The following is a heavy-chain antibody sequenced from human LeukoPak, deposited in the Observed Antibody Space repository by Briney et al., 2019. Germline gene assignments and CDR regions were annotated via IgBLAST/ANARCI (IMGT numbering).Heavy chain of an antibody. CDR1: GGSFSGYY. CDR3: ARGVLAYCGGDCYPHIDY. J-gene: IGHJ4*02. Sequence: SETLSLTCAVYGGSFSGYYWSWIRQPPGKGLEWIGSIYYSGSTYYNPSLKSRVTISVDTSKNQFSLKLSSVTAADTAVYYCARGVLAYCGGDCYPHIDYWGQGTLVTVSS. CDR2: IYYSGST. V-gene: IGHV4-34*01. D-gene: IGHD2-21*02.